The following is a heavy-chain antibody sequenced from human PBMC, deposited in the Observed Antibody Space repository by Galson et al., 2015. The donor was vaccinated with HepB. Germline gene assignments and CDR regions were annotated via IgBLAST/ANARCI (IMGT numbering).Heavy chain of an antibody. CDR2: INPSGGST. CDR1: GYTFISYY. J-gene: IGHJ5*02. Sequence: SVKVSCKASGYTFISYYMHWVRQAPGQGLEWMGIINPSGGSTSYAQKFQGRVTMTRDTSTSTVYMELSSLRSEDTAVYYCSNLGGGSGGSFHDGPWGQGTLVTVSS. CDR3: SNLGGGSGGSFHDGP. D-gene: IGHD2-15*01. V-gene: IGHV1-46*03.